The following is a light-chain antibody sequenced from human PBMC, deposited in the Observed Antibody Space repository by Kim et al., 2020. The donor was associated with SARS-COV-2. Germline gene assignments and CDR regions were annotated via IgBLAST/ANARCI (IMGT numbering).Light chain of an antibody. CDR2: AAS. CDR3: KQSYSTHHT. CDR1: QSISSY. J-gene: IGKJ2*01. V-gene: IGKV1-39*01. Sequence: DIQMTQSPSSLSASVGDRVTITCRASQSISSYLNWYQQKPGKAPKLLIYAASSLQSGVPSRFSGSGSGTDFTLTISSLQPEDFATYYCKQSYSTHHTCSQGTKLEI.